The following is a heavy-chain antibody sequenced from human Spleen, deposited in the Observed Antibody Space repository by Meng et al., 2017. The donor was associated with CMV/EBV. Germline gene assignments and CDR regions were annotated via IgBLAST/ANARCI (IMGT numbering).Heavy chain of an antibody. D-gene: IGHD3-10*01. CDR2: ISQSGRT. J-gene: IGHJ4*02. V-gene: IGHV4-34*01. CDR1: GGSFRGYY. CDR3: ARQGRVYFDY. Sequence: WAVYGGSFRGYYWSWIRQAPDKGLEWVGEISQSGRTNYNLALKSRVSMSVHTSERQFSLELSSVTAADSAVYYCARQGRVYFDYWGQGILVTVSS.